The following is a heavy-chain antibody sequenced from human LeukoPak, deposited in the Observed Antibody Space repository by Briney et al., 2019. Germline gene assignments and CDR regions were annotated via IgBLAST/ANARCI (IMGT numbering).Heavy chain of an antibody. CDR2: IYPGDSDT. V-gene: IGHV5-51*01. CDR1: GYNFTTYW. J-gene: IGHJ4*02. CDR3: ARVHCTTTTCPPDY. D-gene: IGHD2-2*01. Sequence: GESLKISCQGSGYNFTTYWIGWVRQMPGKGLEWMGIIYPGDSDTTYSPSFQGQVTISADKSISTAYLRWSSLKGADTAMYYCARVHCTTTTCPPDYWGQGTLVTVSS.